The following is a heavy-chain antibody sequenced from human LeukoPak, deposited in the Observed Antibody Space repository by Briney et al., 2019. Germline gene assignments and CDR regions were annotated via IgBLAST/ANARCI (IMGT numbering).Heavy chain of an antibody. V-gene: IGHV1-18*01. CDR2: ISAYNGNT. CDR1: GYTFTSYG. D-gene: IGHD3-22*01. CDR3: ARDGYYDSSGSFDY. Sequence: ASVKVSCTASGYTFTSYGISWVRQAPGQGLEWMGWISAYNGNTNYAQKLQGRVTMTTDTSTSTAYMELRSLRSDDTAVYYCARDGYYDSSGSFDYWAQGTLVTVSS. J-gene: IGHJ4*02.